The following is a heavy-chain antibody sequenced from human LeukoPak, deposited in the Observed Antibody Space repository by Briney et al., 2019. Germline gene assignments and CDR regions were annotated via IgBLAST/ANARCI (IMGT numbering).Heavy chain of an antibody. V-gene: IGHV4-39*01. J-gene: IGHJ6*03. CDR3: ARREGGYRSYYYYMDV. Sequence: SETLSLTCTVSGGSISSSSYYWGWIRQPPGKGLEWIGSIYYSGSTYYNPSLKSRVTISVDTSNNQFSLRLSSVTAADTAVYYCARREGGYRSYYYYMDVWGKGTTVTVSS. CDR2: IYYSGST. D-gene: IGHD6-13*01. CDR1: GGSISSSSYY.